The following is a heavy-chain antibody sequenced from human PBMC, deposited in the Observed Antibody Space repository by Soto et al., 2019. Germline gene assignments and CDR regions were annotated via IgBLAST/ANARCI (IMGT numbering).Heavy chain of an antibody. Sequence: DSLTISWKGSGYNFAGYWIALVRQMPGKGLELMGIIYPSDSDTRYRPSFQGQVTISADKSISSAYLQWSSLRASDTAMYYCARGGVSTRTFDYWGQGTPVTVSS. D-gene: IGHD3-3*01. CDR3: ARGGVSTRTFDY. V-gene: IGHV5-51*01. J-gene: IGHJ4*02. CDR2: IYPSDSDT. CDR1: GYNFAGYW.